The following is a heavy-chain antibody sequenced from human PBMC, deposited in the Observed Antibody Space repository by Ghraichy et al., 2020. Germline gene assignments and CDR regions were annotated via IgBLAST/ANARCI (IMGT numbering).Heavy chain of an antibody. CDR1: GFTFSRYW. CDR2: IKIDGSGT. Sequence: LSLTCVASGFTFSRYWMHWVRQAPEKGLVWVSRIKIDGSGTIYADSVKGRFTIYRDNAKNTLYLQMNSLRAEDTAVYYCARDGDTYNNYPNEVDYGGQGTLVTVSS. J-gene: IGHJ4*02. D-gene: IGHD5-24*01. CDR3: ARDGDTYNNYPNEVDY. V-gene: IGHV3-74*01.